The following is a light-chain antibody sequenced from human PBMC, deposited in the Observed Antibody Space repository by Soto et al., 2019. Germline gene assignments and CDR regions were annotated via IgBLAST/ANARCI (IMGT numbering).Light chain of an antibody. J-gene: IGKJ1*01. CDR3: QQSYSSPRT. CDR2: AAS. Sequence: IQMTQSPSSLSAPVGDRVTITCRASQSISSYLNWYQQKPGKAPKLLIYAASSLQSGVPSRFSGSGYGTDFTLTISSLQSEDFAIYYCQQSYSSPRTFGQGTKVDIK. V-gene: IGKV1-39*01. CDR1: QSISSY.